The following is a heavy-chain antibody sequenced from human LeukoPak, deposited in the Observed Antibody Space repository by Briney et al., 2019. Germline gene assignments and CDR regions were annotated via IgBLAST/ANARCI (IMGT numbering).Heavy chain of an antibody. V-gene: IGHV3-23*01. J-gene: IGHJ4*02. CDR3: AKDERNWNYNLASQTYD. D-gene: IGHD1-7*01. CDR2: ISGSGVSA. CDR1: GFRFSSYA. Sequence: GGSLRLSCAASGFRFSSYAMSWVRQAPGKGLEWVSAISGSGVSAYYADSVKGRFTVSRDNSKNTLYLQMSSLRAEDTAVYYCAKDERNWNYNLASQTYDWGQGTLVTVSS.